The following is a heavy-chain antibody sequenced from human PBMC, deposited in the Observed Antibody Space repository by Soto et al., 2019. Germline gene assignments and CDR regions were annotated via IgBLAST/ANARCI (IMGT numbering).Heavy chain of an antibody. J-gene: IGHJ4*02. CDR2: ISSSSTI. D-gene: IGHD6-13*01. Sequence: PGGSLRLSCAASGFTFSSYSMNWVRQAPGKGLEWVSYISSSSTIYYADSVKGRFTISRDNAKNSLYLQMNSLRAEDTAVYYCARDTYSSPFDYWGQGTLVTVSS. V-gene: IGHV3-48*01. CDR1: GFTFSSYS. CDR3: ARDTYSSPFDY.